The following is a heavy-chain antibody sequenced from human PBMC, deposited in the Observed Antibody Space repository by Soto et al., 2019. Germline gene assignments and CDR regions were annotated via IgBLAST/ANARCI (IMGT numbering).Heavy chain of an antibody. D-gene: IGHD6-19*01. Sequence: ASVKVSCTASGYTFTSYGISWVRQAPGQGLEWMGWISAYNGNTNYAQKLQGRVTMTTDTSTSTAYMELRGLRSDDTAVYYCARDSEYSSGVDAFDIWGQGTMVTVSS. V-gene: IGHV1-18*01. J-gene: IGHJ3*02. CDR2: ISAYNGNT. CDR1: GYTFTSYG. CDR3: ARDSEYSSGVDAFDI.